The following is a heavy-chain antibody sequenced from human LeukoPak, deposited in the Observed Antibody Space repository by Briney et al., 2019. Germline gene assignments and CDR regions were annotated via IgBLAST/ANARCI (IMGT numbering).Heavy chain of an antibody. J-gene: IGHJ6*03. V-gene: IGHV3-11*04. Sequence: PGGSLRLSCAASGFTFSDYYMSWIRQAPGKGLEWVSYISSSGSTIYYADSVKGRFTISRDNAKNSLYLQMNSLRAEDTAVYYCASALYSSHSIYYYYYMDVWGKGTTVTVSS. D-gene: IGHD3-3*02. CDR1: GFTFSDYY. CDR2: ISSSGSTI. CDR3: ASALYSSHSIYYYYYMDV.